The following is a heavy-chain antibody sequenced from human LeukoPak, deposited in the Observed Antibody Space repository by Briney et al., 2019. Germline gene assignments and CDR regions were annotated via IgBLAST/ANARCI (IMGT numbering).Heavy chain of an antibody. CDR3: ARSLFRFLEWYYRSYYYYYMDV. CDR1: GGTFSSYA. V-gene: IGHV1-69*06. J-gene: IGHJ6*03. D-gene: IGHD3-3*01. CDR2: IIPIFGTV. Sequence: SVKLSCKASGGTFSSYAISWGREAPGQGLEWMGGIIPIFGTVNYAQKFQGRGTITADNSTSSAYMELSSLTSEDTAVYYRARSLFRFLEWYYRSYYYYYMDVWGKGTTVTVSS.